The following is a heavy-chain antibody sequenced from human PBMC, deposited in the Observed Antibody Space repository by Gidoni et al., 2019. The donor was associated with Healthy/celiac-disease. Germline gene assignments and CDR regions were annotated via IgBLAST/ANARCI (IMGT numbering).Heavy chain of an antibody. V-gene: IGHV3-15*01. J-gene: IGHJ3*02. D-gene: IGHD4-17*01. CDR3: TTDVSTGDYGDFDTAFDI. CDR2: IKSKTDGGTT. Sequence: EVQLVESGGGLVKPGGSLRLSGDASGLPFRNDWMSWVRQAPGKGLGWVGRIKSKTDGGTTDYAAPVKGRFTISRDDSKNTLYLQMNSLKTEDTAVYYCTTDVSTGDYGDFDTAFDIWGQGTMVTVSS. CDR1: GLPFRNDW.